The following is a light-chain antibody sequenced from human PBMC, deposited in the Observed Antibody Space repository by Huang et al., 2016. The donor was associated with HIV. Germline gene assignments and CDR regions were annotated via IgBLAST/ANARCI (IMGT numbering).Light chain of an antibody. V-gene: IGKV3-11*01. CDR2: DAS. CDR1: QSVDYS. J-gene: IGKJ1*01. Sequence: EIVLTQSPATLSLSPGARATLSCRASQSVDYSLAWYQQKPGQAPRLLVYDASKRAGGIPARFSGSGSETDFTLTISSLEPEDFAVYYCHQRSSWPWTFGQGTKVEI. CDR3: HQRSSWPWT.